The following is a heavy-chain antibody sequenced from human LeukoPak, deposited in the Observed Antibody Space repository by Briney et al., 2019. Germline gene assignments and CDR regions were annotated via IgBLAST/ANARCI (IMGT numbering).Heavy chain of an antibody. V-gene: IGHV4-30-4*08. D-gene: IGHD3-9*01. Sequence: SETLSLTCTVSGGSISSSSYYWGWIRQPPGKGLEWIGYIYYSGSTYYNPSLKSRVTISVDTSKNQFSLKLSSVTAADTAVYYCARASGDWSQYFQHWSQGTLVTVSS. CDR3: ARASGDWSQYFQH. CDR1: GGSISSSSYY. CDR2: IYYSGST. J-gene: IGHJ1*01.